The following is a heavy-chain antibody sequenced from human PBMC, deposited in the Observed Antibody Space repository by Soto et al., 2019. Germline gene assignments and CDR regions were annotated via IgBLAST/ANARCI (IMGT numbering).Heavy chain of an antibody. CDR2: TYYRSKWYN. D-gene: IGHD3-10*01. J-gene: IGHJ4*02. CDR3: AREDQGSGSYYNGGFDY. Sequence: QVQLQQSGPGLVKPSQTLSLTCAISGDSVSSNSAAWNWIRQSPSRGLEWLGRTYYRSKWYNDYAVSVKSRIAINPDTSKNQFSLQLNSVTPEDTAVYYSAREDQGSGSYYNGGFDYWGQGTLVTVSS. CDR1: GDSVSSNSAA. V-gene: IGHV6-1*01.